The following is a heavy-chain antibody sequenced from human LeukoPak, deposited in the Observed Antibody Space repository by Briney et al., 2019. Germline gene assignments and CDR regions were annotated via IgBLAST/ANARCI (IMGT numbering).Heavy chain of an antibody. V-gene: IGHV3-64D*09. Sequence: PGGSLRLSCSASGFTFSSYAMHWVRQAPGKGLEYVSAINSNGGTTYYSDSVKGRFTISRDNSKNTLYLQMSSLRAEDTAVYYCVKMGTYYYDSSGSNYWGQGSRVTVSS. J-gene: IGHJ4*02. CDR3: VKMGTYYYDSSGSNY. CDR1: GFTFSSYA. D-gene: IGHD3-22*01. CDR2: INSNGGTT.